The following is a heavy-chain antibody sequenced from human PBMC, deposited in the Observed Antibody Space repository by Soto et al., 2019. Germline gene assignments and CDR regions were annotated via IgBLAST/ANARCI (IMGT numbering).Heavy chain of an antibody. V-gene: IGHV4-4*02. CDR1: GGSISDNKW. CDR3: VHNGDYCLQH. D-gene: IGHD4-17*01. J-gene: IGHJ1*01. CDR2: IFHTWST. Sequence: PSETLSLACGFSGGSISDNKWGSWVRQSPGKGLEWIGEIFHTWSTNYNPSLKSRVTISMDKSKKQLSLSLNSVTAADTPVYYCVHNGDYCLQHWGRGTMVTVSS.